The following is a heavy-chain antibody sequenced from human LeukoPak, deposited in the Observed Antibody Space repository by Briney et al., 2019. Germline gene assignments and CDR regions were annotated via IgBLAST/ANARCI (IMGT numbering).Heavy chain of an antibody. CDR3: ARGNGELDY. Sequence: SETLSLTCTVSGGSISSYYWSWIRQPPGKGLEWIGYIYYSGSTNYSPSLKSRVTISVDTSKNQFSLKLSSVTAADTAVYYCARGNGELDYWGQGTLVTVSS. CDR1: GGSISSYY. V-gene: IGHV4-59*01. D-gene: IGHD1-26*01. J-gene: IGHJ4*02. CDR2: IYYSGST.